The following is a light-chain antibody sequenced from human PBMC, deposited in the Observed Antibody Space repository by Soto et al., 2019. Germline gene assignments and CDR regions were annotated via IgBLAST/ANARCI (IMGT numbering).Light chain of an antibody. CDR3: QQSYSTPPT. Sequence: DIQMTQSPSSLSASVGARVTITCRASQSISSYLNWYQQKPGKAPKLLIYAASSLQSGVPSRFSGSGSGTDFTLTISRLQPEDFATYYCQQSYSTPPTFGQGTNVEIK. J-gene: IGKJ1*01. CDR1: QSISSY. V-gene: IGKV1-39*01. CDR2: AAS.